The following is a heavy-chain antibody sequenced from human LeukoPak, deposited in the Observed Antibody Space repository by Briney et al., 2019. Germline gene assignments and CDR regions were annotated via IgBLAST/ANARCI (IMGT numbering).Heavy chain of an antibody. Sequence: PGGSLRLSCAASGFTFSSYSMNWVRQTPGKGLEWVSSISSSSSYIYYADSVKGRFTISRDNAKNSLYLQMNSLRAEDTAVYYCARDKVVAATASDYWGQGTLVTVSS. CDR3: ARDKVVAATASDY. CDR2: ISSSSSYI. J-gene: IGHJ4*02. V-gene: IGHV3-21*01. CDR1: GFTFSSYS. D-gene: IGHD2-15*01.